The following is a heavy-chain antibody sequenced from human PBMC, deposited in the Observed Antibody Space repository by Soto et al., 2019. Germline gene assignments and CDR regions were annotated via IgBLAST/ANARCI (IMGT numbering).Heavy chain of an antibody. Sequence: GASVKVSCKASGSTFTSYGISWVRQAPGQGLEWMGLISAYNGNTNYAQKLPGRVTMTTDTSTSTAYRELRSLRSDDTAVYYCARDYYDSSGWAWFDPWGQGTLVTVSS. D-gene: IGHD3-22*01. CDR2: ISAYNGNT. CDR1: GSTFTSYG. V-gene: IGHV1-18*04. CDR3: ARDYYDSSGWAWFDP. J-gene: IGHJ5*02.